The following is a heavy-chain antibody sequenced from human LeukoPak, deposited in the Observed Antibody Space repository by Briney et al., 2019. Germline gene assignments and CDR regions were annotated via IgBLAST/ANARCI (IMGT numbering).Heavy chain of an antibody. Sequence: SETLSLTCSVHVGPISSYYWSWIRQPAGKGLERIRRIYTSGSTNYDPSLKSRVTMSVDTSMNQFSLKLSSVAAADTAVYYCAKCSAGTGNYYYYYMDVWGKGTTVTVSS. CDR3: AKCSAGTGNYYYYYMDV. CDR2: IYTSGST. J-gene: IGHJ6*03. CDR1: VGPISSYY. D-gene: IGHD6-13*01. V-gene: IGHV4-4*07.